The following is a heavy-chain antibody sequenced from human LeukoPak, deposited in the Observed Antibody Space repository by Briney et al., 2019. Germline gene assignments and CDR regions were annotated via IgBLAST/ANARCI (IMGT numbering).Heavy chain of an antibody. CDR2: IKSKTYGGTT. CDR1: GFTFSNAW. Sequence: PGGSLRLSCAASGFTFSNAWMSGVRQAPGKGREWLGRIKSKTYGGTTDHAAAVKRIFTISRDDSKNTQYLQMNSLKTADTAVYYCSTNGLDWGQGTLVTVSS. V-gene: IGHV3-15*01. J-gene: IGHJ4*02. D-gene: IGHD2-8*01. CDR3: STNGLD.